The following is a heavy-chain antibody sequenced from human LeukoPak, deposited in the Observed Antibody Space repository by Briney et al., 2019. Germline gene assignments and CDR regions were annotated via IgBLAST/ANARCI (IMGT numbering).Heavy chain of an antibody. CDR2: IYYTGST. J-gene: IGHJ4*02. Sequence: PSETLSLTCTVSGGSISSYYWNWLRQPPGKGLDWIGYIYYTGSTDYNPSLKSRVTISVDTSKDQFSLKLSSVTAADTAIYYCARAGDWEYFDYWGQGTLVIVSS. V-gene: IGHV4-59*01. CDR3: ARAGDWEYFDY. CDR1: GGSISSYY. D-gene: IGHD1-26*01.